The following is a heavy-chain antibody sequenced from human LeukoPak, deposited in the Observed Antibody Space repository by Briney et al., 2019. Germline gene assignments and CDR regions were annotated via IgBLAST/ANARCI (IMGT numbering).Heavy chain of an antibody. D-gene: IGHD3-22*01. V-gene: IGHV4-59*01. CDR1: GGSISSYY. CDR3: ASAPGYYYDSSGYYPPFDY. CDR2: IYYSGST. Sequence: TSETLSLTCTVSGGSISSYYWSWIRQPPGKGLEWIGYIYYSGSTNYNPSLKSRVTISVDTSKNQFSLKLSSVTAADTAVYYCASAPGYYYDSSGYYPPFDYWGQGTLVTVSS. J-gene: IGHJ4*02.